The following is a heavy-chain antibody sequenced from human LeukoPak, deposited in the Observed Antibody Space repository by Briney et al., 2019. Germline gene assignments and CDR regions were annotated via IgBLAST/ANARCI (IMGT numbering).Heavy chain of an antibody. CDR2: ISSSSSTI. CDR3: PRRSGGPLRYFDWSSPDPIYFDY. CDR1: GFTFSSYS. Sequence: PGGSLRLSCAASGFTFSSYSMNWVRQVPGKGLEWVSYISSSSSTIYYADSVKGRFTISRDNAKNSLYLQMNSLRAEDTAVYYCPRRSGGPLRYFDWSSPDPIYFDYWGQGTLVTVSS. D-gene: IGHD3-9*01. V-gene: IGHV3-48*01. J-gene: IGHJ4*02.